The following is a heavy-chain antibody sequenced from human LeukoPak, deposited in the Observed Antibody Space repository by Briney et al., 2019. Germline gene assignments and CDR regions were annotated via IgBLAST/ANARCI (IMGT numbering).Heavy chain of an antibody. CDR3: PRGAPYYFDY. J-gene: IGHJ4*02. CDR1: SGSISSGGYY. Sequence: SQTLSLTCTVSSGSISSGGYYWSWIRQHPGKGLEWIGYIYYSGSTYYNPSLKSRVTMSVDSSKNQFSLKLSSVTAADTAVYYCPRGAPYYFDYWGQGTLVTVSS. V-gene: IGHV4-31*03. CDR2: IYYSGST.